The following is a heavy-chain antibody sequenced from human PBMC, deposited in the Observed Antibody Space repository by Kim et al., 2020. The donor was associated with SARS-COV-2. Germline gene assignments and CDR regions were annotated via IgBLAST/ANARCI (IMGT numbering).Heavy chain of an antibody. D-gene: IGHD3-9*01. Sequence: GGSLRLSCAASGFTFSSYEMNWVRQAPGKGLEWVSYISSSGSTIYYADSVKGRFTISRDNAKNSLYLQMNSLRAEDTAVYYCARESGYDILTGYWALYYWGQGTLVTVSS. CDR1: GFTFSSYE. J-gene: IGHJ4*02. CDR2: ISSSGSTI. V-gene: IGHV3-48*03. CDR3: ARESGYDILTGYWALYY.